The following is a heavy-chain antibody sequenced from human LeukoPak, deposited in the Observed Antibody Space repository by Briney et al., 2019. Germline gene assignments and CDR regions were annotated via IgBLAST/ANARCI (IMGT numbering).Heavy chain of an antibody. V-gene: IGHV1-69*01. D-gene: IGHD3-10*01. J-gene: IGHJ4*02. CDR1: GGTFSSYA. CDR2: IIPIFGTA. Sequence: ASVKVSCKASGGTFSSYAISWVRQAPGQGLEWMGGIIPIFGTANYAQKFQGRVTITADESTSTAYMELSSLRSEDTAVYYCAEGLDYGSGSYDYWGQGTLVTVSS. CDR3: AEGLDYGSGSYDY.